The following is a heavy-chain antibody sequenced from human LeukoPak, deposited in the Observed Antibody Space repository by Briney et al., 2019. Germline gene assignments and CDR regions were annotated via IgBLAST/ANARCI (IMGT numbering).Heavy chain of an antibody. V-gene: IGHV3-20*04. CDR2: INWNGGNT. J-gene: IGHJ5*02. CDR1: GFTFDDYA. D-gene: IGHD3-10*01. CDR3: ARSPRSMVRGVNNWFDP. Sequence: PGGSLRLSCAASGFTFDDYAMSWVRHAPGKGLEWVSGINWNGGNTDYADSVKGRFTISRDNSKNTLYLQMNSLRAEDTAVYYCARSPRSMVRGVNNWFDPWGQGTLVTVSS.